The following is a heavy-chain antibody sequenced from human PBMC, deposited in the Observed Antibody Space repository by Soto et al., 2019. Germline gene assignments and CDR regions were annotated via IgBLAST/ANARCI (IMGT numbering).Heavy chain of an antibody. J-gene: IGHJ3*02. CDR2: IYYTGST. CDR3: ARGGVNTVIDDPFDI. V-gene: IGHV4-31*03. CDR1: VGSISSGSDY. Sequence: SETLSLTCTVSVGSISSGSDYWRWIRQHPGKGLEWIGCIYYTGSTYYNSSLKSRVTISLDTSKNQVSLRLSSVTAADTAVYYCARGGVNTVIDDPFDIWRPGTMVTVSS. D-gene: IGHD2-21*01.